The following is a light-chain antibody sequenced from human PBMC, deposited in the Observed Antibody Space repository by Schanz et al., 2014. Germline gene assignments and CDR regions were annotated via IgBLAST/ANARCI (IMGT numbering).Light chain of an antibody. J-gene: IGKJ5*01. V-gene: IGKV3-20*01. CDR3: QQYGSSPRT. CDR2: VAS. Sequence: EIVMTQSPATLSVSPGERATLSCRASQSVSASYLAWYQQKPGQAPRLLISVASIRATGIPDRFSGSGSGTDFTLTISRLEPEDFAVYYCQQYGSSPRTFGQGTRLEIK. CDR1: QSVSASY.